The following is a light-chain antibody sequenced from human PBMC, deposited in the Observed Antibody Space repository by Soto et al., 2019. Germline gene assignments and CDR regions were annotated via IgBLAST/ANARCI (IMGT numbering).Light chain of an antibody. V-gene: IGKV3-11*01. Sequence: EIVLRQSPATLSLSPGERATLSCRASQSVDSYLAWYQQKVGQAPRLLIYDASNRATGIPARFSGSGSGTDFTLTISRLEPEDFAVYYCQQRSNWPPTFGQGTKVDIK. CDR2: DAS. CDR3: QQRSNWPPT. J-gene: IGKJ1*01. CDR1: QSVDSY.